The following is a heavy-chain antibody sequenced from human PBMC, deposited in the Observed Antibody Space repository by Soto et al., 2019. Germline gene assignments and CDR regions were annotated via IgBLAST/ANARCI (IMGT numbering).Heavy chain of an antibody. CDR2: INKSGGST. CDR3: AKGPGYGSGSSYVGY. Sequence: EVQLLESGGGLVQPGGSLRLSCAASGFTFSSFAMSWVRQAPGKGLEWVSTINKSGGSTYYADSVKGRFTISRDNSKNTLYLKMNSLRAEDTAVYYCAKGPGYGSGSSYVGYWGQGTLVTVSS. V-gene: IGHV3-23*01. J-gene: IGHJ4*02. CDR1: GFTFSSFA. D-gene: IGHD3-10*01.